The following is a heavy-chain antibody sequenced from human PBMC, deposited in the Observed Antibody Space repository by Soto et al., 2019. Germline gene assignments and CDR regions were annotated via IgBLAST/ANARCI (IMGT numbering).Heavy chain of an antibody. D-gene: IGHD5-12*01. V-gene: IGHV4-59*01. J-gene: IGHJ4*02. Sequence: PSETLSLTCTVSGGSISSYHWSWIRQPPGKGLEWIGYIYYSGSTNYNPSLKSRVTISVDTSKNQFSLKLSSVTAADTAVYYCARDEGGYNRYFDYWGQGTLVTVSS. CDR3: ARDEGGYNRYFDY. CDR2: IYYSGST. CDR1: GGSISSYH.